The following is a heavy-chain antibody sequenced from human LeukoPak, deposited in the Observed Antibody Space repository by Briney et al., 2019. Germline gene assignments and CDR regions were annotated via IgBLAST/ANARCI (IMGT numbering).Heavy chain of an antibody. CDR1: GFILRSHA. J-gene: IGHJ4*02. D-gene: IGHD4-17*01. CDR3: ARLGTTVTHFDY. V-gene: IGHV3-33*08. Sequence: GGSLRLSCSASGFILRSHAMHWVRQAPGKGLEWVAVIWYDGSNKYYADSVKGRFTISRDNSKSTLYLQMNSLRAEDTAVYFCARLGTTVTHFDYWGQGTLVTVSS. CDR2: IWYDGSNK.